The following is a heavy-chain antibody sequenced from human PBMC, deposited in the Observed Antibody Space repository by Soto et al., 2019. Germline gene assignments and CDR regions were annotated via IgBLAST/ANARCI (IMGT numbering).Heavy chain of an antibody. D-gene: IGHD2-8*01. CDR3: ARDNVRRGAFDI. V-gene: IGHV1-18*01. CDR1: GYTFTSYG. J-gene: IGHJ3*02. CDR2: ISAYNGNT. Sequence: ASVKVSCKSSGYTFTSYGISWVRQAPGQGLEWMGWISAYNGNTNYAQKLQGRVTMTTDISTSTAYMELRSLRSDDTAVYYCARDNVRRGAFDIWGQGTMVTVSS.